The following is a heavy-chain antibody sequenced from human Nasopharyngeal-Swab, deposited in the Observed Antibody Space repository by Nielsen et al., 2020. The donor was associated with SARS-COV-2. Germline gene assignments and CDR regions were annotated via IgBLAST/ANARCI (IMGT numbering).Heavy chain of an antibody. J-gene: IGHJ4*02. CDR2: ISYDGSNK. CDR3: ARGGGSYREPFDY. V-gene: IGHV3-30-3*01. D-gene: IGHD1-26*01. Sequence: GESLKISCAASGFTFSSYAMSWVRQAPGKGLEWVAVISYDGSNKYYADSVKGRFTISRDNSKNTLYLQMNSLRPEDTSVYYCARGGGSYREPFDYWGQGTLVTVSS. CDR1: GFTFSSYA.